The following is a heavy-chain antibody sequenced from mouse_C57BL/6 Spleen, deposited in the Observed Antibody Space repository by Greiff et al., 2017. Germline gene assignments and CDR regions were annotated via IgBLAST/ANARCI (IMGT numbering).Heavy chain of an antibody. CDR1: GYTFTDYY. CDR3: ARLETGSFDY. D-gene: IGHD4-1*01. Sequence: EVQLQQSGPELVKPGASVKISCKASGYTFTDYYMNWVKQSHGKSLEWIGDINPNNGGTSYNQKFKGKATLTVDKSSSTAYMELRSLTSEDSAVYYCARLETGSFDYWGQGTTLTVSS. V-gene: IGHV1-26*01. J-gene: IGHJ2*01. CDR2: INPNNGGT.